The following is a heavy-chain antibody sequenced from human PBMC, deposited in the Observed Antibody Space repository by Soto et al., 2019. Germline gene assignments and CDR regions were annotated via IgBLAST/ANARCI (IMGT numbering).Heavy chain of an antibody. CDR2: IIAYNGHT. CDR1: GYTFTSYL. CDR3: ARVDLEGRYFYRFYY. Sequence: QVQLVQSGAEVKKPGASVKVSCKASGYTFTSYLISWVRQAPGQGLEWMGWIIAYNGHTNYAQKLQGRVTMTTDTYTSTSYMELRSLRSDDTAVYYCARVDLEGRYFYRFYYCGQGTLVTVYS. D-gene: IGHD3-9*01. V-gene: IGHV1-18*01. J-gene: IGHJ4*02.